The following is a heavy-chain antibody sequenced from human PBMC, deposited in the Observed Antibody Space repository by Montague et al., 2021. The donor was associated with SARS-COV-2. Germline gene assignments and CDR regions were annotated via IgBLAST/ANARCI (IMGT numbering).Heavy chain of an antibody. J-gene: IGHJ6*02. CDR2: IWLDGSKK. Sequence: SLRLSCAASGFTFNNYAMHWVRQAPGKGLEWVAVIWLDGSKKYYADSVKGRFTVSRDNSKNTLFLQMNSLRVEDTADYHCGRDFVTGYYNSAPSNYHYGMDVWGQGTTFTVSS. CDR3: GRDFVTGYYNSAPSNYHYGMDV. D-gene: IGHD3-9*01. V-gene: IGHV3-33*08. CDR1: GFTFNNYA.